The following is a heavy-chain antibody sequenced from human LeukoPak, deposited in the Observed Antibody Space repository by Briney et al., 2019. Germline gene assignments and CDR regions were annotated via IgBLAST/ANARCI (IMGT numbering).Heavy chain of an antibody. V-gene: IGHV4-34*01. CDR3: ARRAGGGRITMVRGVIIKPFDY. CDR2: INHSGST. Sequence: PSETLSLTCAVYGGSFSGYYWSWLRQPPGKGLEWIGEINHSGSTNYNPSLKSRVTISVDTSKNQFSLKLSSVTAADTAVYYCARRAGGGRITMVRGVIIKPFDYWGQGTLVTVSS. CDR1: GGSFSGYY. D-gene: IGHD3-10*01. J-gene: IGHJ4*02.